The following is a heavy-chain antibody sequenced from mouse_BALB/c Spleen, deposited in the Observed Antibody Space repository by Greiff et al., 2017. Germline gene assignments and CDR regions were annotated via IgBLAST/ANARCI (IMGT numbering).Heavy chain of an antibody. CDR3: ARGGLYDGYHYYAMDY. CDR2: IDPYYGGT. J-gene: IGHJ4*01. CDR1: GYSFTGYN. V-gene: IGHV1S135*01. Sequence: VQLKQSGPELVKPGASVKISCKASGYSFTGYNMNWVKQSNGKSLEWIGNIDPYYGGTSYNQKFKGKATLTVDKSSSTAYMQLKSLTSEDSAVYYCARGGLYDGYHYYAMDYWGQGTSVTVSS. D-gene: IGHD2-3*01.